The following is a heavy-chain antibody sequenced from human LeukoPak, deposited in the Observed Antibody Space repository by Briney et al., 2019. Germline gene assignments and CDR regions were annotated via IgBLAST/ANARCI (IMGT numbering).Heavy chain of an antibody. CDR1: GFTFSSYG. D-gene: IGHD2-15*01. V-gene: IGHV3-33*06. Sequence: GGSLRLSCAASGFTFSSYGRQWVRQAPGKGLEWVAIIWYDGNKYYADSVKGRFTISRDNSKNTLYLQINSLRAEDTAMYYCAKEISLNDAFDIWGQGTMVTVSS. CDR3: AKEISLNDAFDI. CDR2: IWYDGNK. J-gene: IGHJ3*02.